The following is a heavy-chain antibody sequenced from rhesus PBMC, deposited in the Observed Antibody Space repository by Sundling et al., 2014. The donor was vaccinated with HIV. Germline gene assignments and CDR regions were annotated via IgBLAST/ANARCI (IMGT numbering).Heavy chain of an antibody. CDR2: ISSGGST. CDR1: GFTFSSYA. J-gene: IGHJ4*01. V-gene: IGHV3-103*01. Sequence: EVQLVESGGGLAKPGGSLRLSCAASGFTFSSYAMHWVRQAPGKGLEWVSAISSGGSTYYADSVKGRFTISRDNSKNTLSLQMNSLRAEDTAVYYCAKRSYCSGGVCYVGALDYWGQGVLVTVSS. D-gene: IGHD2-8*01. CDR3: AKRSYCSGGVCYVGALDY.